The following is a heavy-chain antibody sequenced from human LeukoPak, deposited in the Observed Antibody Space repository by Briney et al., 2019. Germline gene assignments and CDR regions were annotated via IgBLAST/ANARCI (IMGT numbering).Heavy chain of an antibody. CDR3: ANYGWEY. J-gene: IGHJ4*02. V-gene: IGHV3-33*06. D-gene: IGHD1-26*01. CDR1: GFAFSSYG. CDR2: IWCDGSNK. Sequence: PGGSLRLSCAASGFAFSSYGMHWVRQAPGKGLEWVAVIWCDGSNKYYADSVKGRFTISRDNSKNTLYLQMNSLRAEDTAVYYCANYGWEYRGQGTLVTVSS.